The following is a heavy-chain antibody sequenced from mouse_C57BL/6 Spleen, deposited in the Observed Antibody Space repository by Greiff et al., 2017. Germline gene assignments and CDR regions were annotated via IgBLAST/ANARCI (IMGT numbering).Heavy chain of an antibody. V-gene: IGHV1-39*01. D-gene: IGHD1-1*01. Sequence: VQLQQSGPELVKPGASVKISCKASGYSFTDYNMNWVKQSNGKSLEWIGVINPNYGSTSYNQKFKGKATLTVDQSSSTAYMQLNSLTSEDSAVYYCARSTTVVTTEYFDVWGTGTTVTVSA. CDR1: GYSFTDYN. J-gene: IGHJ1*03. CDR2: INPNYGST. CDR3: ARSTTVVTTEYFDV.